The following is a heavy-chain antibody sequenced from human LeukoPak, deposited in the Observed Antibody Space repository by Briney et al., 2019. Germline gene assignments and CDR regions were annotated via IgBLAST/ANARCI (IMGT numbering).Heavy chain of an antibody. CDR2: IIPIFGTA. D-gene: IGHD6-6*01. CDR3: ARALEYSSSTPGSYFDY. CDR1: GGTFSSYA. V-gene: IGHV1-69*05. J-gene: IGHJ4*02. Sequence: SVKVSCKASGGTFSSYAISWVRQAPGQGLEWMGGIIPIFGTANYAQKFQGRVTITTDESTSTAYMELSSLRSEDTAVYYCARALEYSSSTPGSYFDYWGQGTLVTVCS.